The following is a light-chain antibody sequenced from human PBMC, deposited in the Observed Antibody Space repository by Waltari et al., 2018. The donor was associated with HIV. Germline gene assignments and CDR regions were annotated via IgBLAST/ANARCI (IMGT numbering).Light chain of an antibody. CDR2: DKA. CDR1: SSNIGINY. V-gene: IGLV1-51*01. Sequence: QSVLTQPPSVSAAPGQKVTISCSGSSSNIGINYVSWYRQLPGTAPKLLIYDKAKRPSGIPDRFSGSKSGTSATLGITGLQTGDEADYYCGTWDSSLSVWLFGGGTKLTVL. J-gene: IGLJ3*02. CDR3: GTWDSSLSVWL.